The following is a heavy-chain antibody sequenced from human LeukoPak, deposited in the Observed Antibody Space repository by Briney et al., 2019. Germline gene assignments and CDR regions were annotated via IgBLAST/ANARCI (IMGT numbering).Heavy chain of an antibody. CDR2: IKSKTDGGTT. D-gene: IGHD3-10*01. CDR1: GFTFSNAW. CDR3: TTVIRYGSGKRKKDAFDI. J-gene: IGHJ3*02. Sequence: GGSLRLSCAASGFTFSNAWMSWVRQAPGKGLEWVGRIKSKTDGGTTDYAAPVKGRFTISRDDSKNTLHLQMNSLKTEDTAVYYCTTVIRYGSGKRKKDAFDIWGQGTMVTVSS. V-gene: IGHV3-15*01.